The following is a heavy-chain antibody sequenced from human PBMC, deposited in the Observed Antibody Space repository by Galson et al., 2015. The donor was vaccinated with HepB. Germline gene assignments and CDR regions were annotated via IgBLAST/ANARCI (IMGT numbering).Heavy chain of an antibody. Sequence: SLRLSCAASGFTFDDYGMSWVRQAQGKGLEWVSGINWNGGSTGYADSVKGRYTISRDNAKNSLYLQMNSLRAEETALYYCARELGYCSGGSCYPPRFAPCGQGTLSPSPQ. D-gene: IGHD2-15*01. CDR1: GFTFDDYG. CDR3: ARELGYCSGGSCYPPRFAP. CDR2: INWNGGST. V-gene: IGHV3-20*04. J-gene: IGHJ5*02.